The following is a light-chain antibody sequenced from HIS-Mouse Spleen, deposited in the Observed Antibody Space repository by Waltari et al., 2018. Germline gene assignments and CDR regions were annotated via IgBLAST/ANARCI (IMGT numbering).Light chain of an antibody. V-gene: IGKV1-8*01. CDR1: QGISSY. CDR3: QQYYSYPLT. J-gene: IGKJ5*01. CDR2: AAS. Sequence: AIRMTQSPSSLSASTGDRVTITCRASQGISSYLAWYQQKPGKAPKLLIYAASTLQSGVPSRFSVSGSGTDFTLTISCLQSEDFATYYCQQYYSYPLTFGQGTRLEIK.